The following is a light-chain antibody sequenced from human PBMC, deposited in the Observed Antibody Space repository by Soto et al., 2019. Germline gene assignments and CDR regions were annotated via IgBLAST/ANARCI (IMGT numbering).Light chain of an antibody. CDR1: SSDVGGYNY. Sequence: QSALTQPVSVSGSPGQSITISCTGTSSDVGGYNYVSWYQQHPGKAPKLMIYDVSNRPSGVSNRFSGSKSGNTASLTISGLQAEDEADYYCSSYTSSSTLGVFGTGTKVPS. CDR2: DVS. J-gene: IGLJ1*01. V-gene: IGLV2-14*01. CDR3: SSYTSSSTLGV.